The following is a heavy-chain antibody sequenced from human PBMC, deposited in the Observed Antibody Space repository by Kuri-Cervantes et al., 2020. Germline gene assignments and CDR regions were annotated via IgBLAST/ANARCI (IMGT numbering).Heavy chain of an antibody. CDR2: INPSGGST. V-gene: IGHV1-46*01. J-gene: IGHJ6*02. CDR1: GYTFTSYY. CDR3: AKGFGKTGHCYYGMDV. Sequence: ASVKVSCKASGYTFTSYYMHWVRQAPGQGLEWMGIINPSGGSTSYAQKFQGRVTMTRDTSTSTVYMELNSLRAEDTAVYYCAKGFGKTGHCYYGMDVWGQGTTVTVSS. D-gene: IGHD3-16*01.